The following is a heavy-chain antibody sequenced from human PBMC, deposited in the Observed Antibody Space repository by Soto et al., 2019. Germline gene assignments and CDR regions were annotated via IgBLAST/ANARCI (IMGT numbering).Heavy chain of an antibody. CDR3: ARDSWARGYSYGSKGCGVDV. V-gene: IGHV3-30-3*01. Sequence: SLRLSCAASGFTFSSYAMHWVRQAPGKGLEWVAVISYDGSNKYYADSVKGRFTISRDNSKNTLYLQMNSLRAEDTAVYYCARDSWARGYSYGSKGCGVDVWGQGTTVTVSS. CDR2: ISYDGSNK. J-gene: IGHJ6*02. D-gene: IGHD5-18*01. CDR1: GFTFSSYA.